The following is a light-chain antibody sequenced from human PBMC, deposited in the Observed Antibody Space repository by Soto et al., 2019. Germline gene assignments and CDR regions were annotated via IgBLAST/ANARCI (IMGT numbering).Light chain of an antibody. CDR2: AAS. J-gene: IGKJ1*01. CDR1: QGISNY. Sequence: DIQMTQSPSSLSASVGDRVTITCRASQGISNYLAWYQQRPGKVPKLLIYAASTFQSGVPSRFSGSGSGTDFTLTISSLQPEDVATYYCQKYNGVPWTFGQGTNVEIK. V-gene: IGKV1-27*01. CDR3: QKYNGVPWT.